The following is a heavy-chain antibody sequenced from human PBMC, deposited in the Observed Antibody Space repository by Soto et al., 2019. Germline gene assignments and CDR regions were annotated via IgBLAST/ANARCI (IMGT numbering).Heavy chain of an antibody. CDR1: GDSISSGGYY. D-gene: IGHD6-13*01. J-gene: IGHJ4*02. CDR3: ARGRKGYSSTWYVD. Sequence: QVQLQESGPGLVKPSQTLSLTCTVSGDSISSGGYYWSWIRQHPGKGLEWIGYIYFSGSTYYNPSLKSRVTILLDTSKNQFSLKLSSVTAADTAVYYCARGRKGYSSTWYVDWGQGTLVTVSS. V-gene: IGHV4-31*03. CDR2: IYFSGST.